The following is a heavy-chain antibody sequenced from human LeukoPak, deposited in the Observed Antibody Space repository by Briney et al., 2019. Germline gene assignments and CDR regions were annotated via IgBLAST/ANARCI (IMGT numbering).Heavy chain of an antibody. D-gene: IGHD1-26*01. Sequence: GGSLRLSCEASGFTFSSYAIRWVRQAPGTGLEWVSSIPGSGGATYYADSVRGRFSISRDSSKNTVYLQMNSLRDEDTAVYYCARDPAVVGYFDYWGQGTLVTVSS. CDR1: GFTFSSYA. CDR2: IPGSGGAT. J-gene: IGHJ4*02. V-gene: IGHV3-23*01. CDR3: ARDPAVVGYFDY.